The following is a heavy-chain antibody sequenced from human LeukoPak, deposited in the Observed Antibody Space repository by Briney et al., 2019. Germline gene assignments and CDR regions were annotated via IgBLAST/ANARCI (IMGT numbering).Heavy chain of an antibody. CDR3: AKDRTPGDYDAFDI. V-gene: IGHV3-23*01. CDR1: GFTFSSYG. CDR2: ISITDGDT. J-gene: IGHJ3*02. Sequence: PGGSLRLSCAASGFTFSSYGMGWVRQAPGKGLEWVSTISITDGDTYYADSVKGRFTISRDNSKNTLYLQMNSLRAEDTAVYYCAKDRTPGDYDAFDIWGQGTMVTVSS. D-gene: IGHD4-17*01.